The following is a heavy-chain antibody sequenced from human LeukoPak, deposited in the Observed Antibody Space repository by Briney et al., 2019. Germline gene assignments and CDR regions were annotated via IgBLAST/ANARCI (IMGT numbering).Heavy chain of an antibody. V-gene: IGHV7-4-1*02. Sequence: GASVKVSCKASGYTFTGYYMHWVRQAPGQGLEWMGWINTNTGNPTYAQGFTGRFVFSLDTSVSTAYLQISSLKAEDTAVYYCARGPPFGVVIFGGQGTLVTVSS. CDR2: INTNTGNP. D-gene: IGHD3-3*01. CDR1: GYTFTGYY. CDR3: ARGPPFGVVIF. J-gene: IGHJ4*02.